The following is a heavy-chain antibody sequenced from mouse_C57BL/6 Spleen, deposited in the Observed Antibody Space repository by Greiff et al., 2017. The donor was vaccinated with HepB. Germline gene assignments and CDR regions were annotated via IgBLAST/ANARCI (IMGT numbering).Heavy chain of an antibody. CDR1: GYAFTNYL. V-gene: IGHV1-54*01. CDR2: INPGRGGT. CDR3: ASPLSYYYGSSPYYYAMDY. J-gene: IGHJ4*01. D-gene: IGHD1-1*01. Sequence: VQLQESGAELVRPGTSVKVSCKASGYAFTNYLIEWIKQRPGQGLEWIGVINPGRGGTNYNEKFKDKATLTADKSSSTAYLQLNRLTSEDSEVYFCASPLSYYYGSSPYYYAMDYWGQGTSVTVSS.